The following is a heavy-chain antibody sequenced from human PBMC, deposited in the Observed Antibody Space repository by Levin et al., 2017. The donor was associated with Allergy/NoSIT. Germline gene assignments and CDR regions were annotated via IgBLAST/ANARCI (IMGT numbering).Heavy chain of an antibody. D-gene: IGHD3-10*01. Sequence: GGSLRLSCAASGFTFSSYSMNWVRQAPGKGLEWVSYISSSGSAIYYADSVKGRFTISRDNAKSSLYLQMNSLRAEDTAVYYCARTQGRGFDYWGQGTLVTVSS. CDR2: ISSSGSAI. CDR3: ARTQGRGFDY. V-gene: IGHV3-48*01. CDR1: GFTFSSYS. J-gene: IGHJ4*02.